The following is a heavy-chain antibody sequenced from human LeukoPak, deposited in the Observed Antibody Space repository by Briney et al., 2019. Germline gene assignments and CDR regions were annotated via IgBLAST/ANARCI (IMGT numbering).Heavy chain of an antibody. V-gene: IGHV3-48*02. CDR1: GFTFSSYS. CDR2: ISSSSSTI. D-gene: IGHD1-26*01. Sequence: GGSLRLSCAASGFTFSSYSMNWVRRAPGKGLEWVSYISSSSSTIYYADSVKGRFTISRDNAKNSLYLQMNSLRDEDTAVYYCARERSMSRTSYVDWFDPWGQGTLVTVSS. J-gene: IGHJ5*02. CDR3: ARERSMSRTSYVDWFDP.